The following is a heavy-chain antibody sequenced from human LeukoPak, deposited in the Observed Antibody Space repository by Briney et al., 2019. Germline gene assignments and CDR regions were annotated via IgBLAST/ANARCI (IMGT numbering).Heavy chain of an antibody. CDR3: ARENWVFDY. V-gene: IGHV4-38-2*02. CDR2: IYHSGST. D-gene: IGHD7-27*01. CDR1: GYSISSGYY. J-gene: IGHJ4*02. Sequence: SETLSLTCAVSGYSISSGYYWGWIRQPPGKGLEWIGSIYHSGSTYYNPSLKSRVTISVDTSKNQFSLMLSSVTAADTAVYYCARENWVFDYWGQGILVTVSS.